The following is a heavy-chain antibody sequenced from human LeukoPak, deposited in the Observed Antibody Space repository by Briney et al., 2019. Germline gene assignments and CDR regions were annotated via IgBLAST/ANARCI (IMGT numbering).Heavy chain of an antibody. CDR3: ARDNDYGDYGGY. Sequence: PSETLSLTCAVYGGSFSGYYWSWIRQPPGKGLEWIGEINHSGSTNYNPSLKSRVTISVDTSKNQFSLKLSSVTAADTAVYYCARDNDYGDYGGYWGQGTLVTVSS. D-gene: IGHD4-17*01. V-gene: IGHV4-34*01. CDR1: GGSFSGYY. CDR2: INHSGST. J-gene: IGHJ4*02.